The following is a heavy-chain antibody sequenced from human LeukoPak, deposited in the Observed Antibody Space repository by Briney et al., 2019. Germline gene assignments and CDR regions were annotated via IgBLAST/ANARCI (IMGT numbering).Heavy chain of an antibody. D-gene: IGHD6-13*01. V-gene: IGHV4-59*01. CDR3: ARSIAAAGIGWFDP. CDR1: GGSISSYY. Sequence: SETLSLTCTVSGGSISSYYWSWIRQPPGKGLEWIGYIYYSGSTNFNPSLKGRVTISVDTSKNQFSLKLSSVTAADTAVYYCARSIAAAGIGWFDPWGQGTLVTVSS. CDR2: IYYSGST. J-gene: IGHJ5*02.